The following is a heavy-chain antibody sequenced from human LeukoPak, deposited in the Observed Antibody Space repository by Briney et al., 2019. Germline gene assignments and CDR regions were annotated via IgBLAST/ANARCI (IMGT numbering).Heavy chain of an antibody. V-gene: IGHV4-59*01. CDR2: IYCSGST. J-gene: IGHJ3*02. CDR3: ARDRSSYYDFWSGTQADAFDI. Sequence: SETLSLTCTVSGRPINRYYWLCLRQPPGKGREWIGYIYCSGSTNYNPSLKSRVTISVDTSKNQFSLKLSSVTAADTAVYYCARDRSSYYDFWSGTQADAFDIWGQGTMVTVSS. D-gene: IGHD3-3*01. CDR1: GRPINRYY.